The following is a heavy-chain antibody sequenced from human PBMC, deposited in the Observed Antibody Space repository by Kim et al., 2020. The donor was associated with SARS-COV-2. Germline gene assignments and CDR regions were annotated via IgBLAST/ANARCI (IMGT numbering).Heavy chain of an antibody. CDR2: INHSGST. D-gene: IGHD6-19*01. Sequence: SETLSLTCAVYGGSFSGYYWSWIRQPPGKGLEWIGEINHSGSTNYNPSLKSRVTISVDTSKNQFSLKLSSVTAADTAVYYCARPSSSEQWLAKGAFDIWGKGTMVTVSS. J-gene: IGHJ3*02. CDR3: ARPSSSEQWLAKGAFDI. CDR1: GGSFSGYY. V-gene: IGHV4-34*01.